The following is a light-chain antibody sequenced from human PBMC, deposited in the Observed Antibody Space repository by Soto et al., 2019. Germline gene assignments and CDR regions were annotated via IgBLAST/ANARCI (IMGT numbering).Light chain of an antibody. Sequence: QSVLTQPASVSWSPGQSITISCTGTSSDVGGYNYVSWYQRHPGKAPKLMIYDVSNRPSGVSNRFSGSKSGNTASLTISGLQAEDEADYYCNSYTSSSTHVFGAGTKVTVL. V-gene: IGLV2-14*01. J-gene: IGLJ1*01. CDR1: SSDVGGYNY. CDR3: NSYTSSSTHV. CDR2: DVS.